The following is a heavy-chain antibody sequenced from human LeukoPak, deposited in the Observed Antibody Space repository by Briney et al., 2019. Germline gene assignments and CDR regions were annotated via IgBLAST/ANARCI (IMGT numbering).Heavy chain of an antibody. CDR2: ISGSGGST. D-gene: IGHD3-3*01. Sequence: GGSLRPSCAASGFTFSSYAMSWVRQAPGKGLEWVSAISGSGGSTYYADSVKGRFTISRDNSKNTLYLQMNSLRAEDTAVYYCAKGSDFWSGYSYYYYYYYMDVWGKGTTVTVSS. J-gene: IGHJ6*03. V-gene: IGHV3-23*01. CDR1: GFTFSSYA. CDR3: AKGSDFWSGYSYYYYYYYMDV.